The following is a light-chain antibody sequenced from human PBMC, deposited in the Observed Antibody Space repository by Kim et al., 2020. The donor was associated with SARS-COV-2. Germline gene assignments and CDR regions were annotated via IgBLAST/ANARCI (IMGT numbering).Light chain of an antibody. CDR3: NSRDSSGNHVV. CDR2: GKN. Sequence: ALGQTVKITCQGDSLRSYYASWYQQKPGQAPILVIYGKNNRPSGIPDRFSGSSSGNTASLTITGAQAEDEADYYCNSRDSSGNHVVFGGGTQLTVL. V-gene: IGLV3-19*01. CDR1: SLRSYY. J-gene: IGLJ2*01.